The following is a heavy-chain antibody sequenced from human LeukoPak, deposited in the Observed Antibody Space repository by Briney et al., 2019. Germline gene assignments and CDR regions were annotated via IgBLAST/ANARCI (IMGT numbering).Heavy chain of an antibody. V-gene: IGHV4-59*01. Sequence: SETLSLTCTVSAGSNSSYYWSWIRQPPGKGLEWIGYIYYSGSTNYNPSLKSRVTISVDTSKNQFSLKLSSVTAADTALYYCARGLGYYDSSVGYWGQGTLVTVSS. CDR1: AGSNSSYY. D-gene: IGHD3-22*01. CDR3: ARGLGYYDSSVGY. CDR2: IYYSGST. J-gene: IGHJ4*02.